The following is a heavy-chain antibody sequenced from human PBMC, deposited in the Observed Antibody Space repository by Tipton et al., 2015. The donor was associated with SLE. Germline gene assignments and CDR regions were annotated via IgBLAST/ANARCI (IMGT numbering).Heavy chain of an antibody. J-gene: IGHJ4*02. CDR1: GFNFADCG. V-gene: IGHV3-20*04. CDR2: INWNGAST. CDR3: ARELLWFTDLSSFDY. Sequence: SLRLSCAASGFNFADCGMSWVRQAPGKGLEWVSGINWNGASTGYADSVKGRFTISRDNAKSSLYLQMNSLRAEDTALYYCARELLWFTDLSSFDYWGQGTLVTVSS. D-gene: IGHD3-10*01.